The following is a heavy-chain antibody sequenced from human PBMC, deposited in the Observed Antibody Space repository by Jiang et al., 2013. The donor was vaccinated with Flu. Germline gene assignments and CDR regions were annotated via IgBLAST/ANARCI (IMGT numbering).Heavy chain of an antibody. CDR1: GGAFSSYA. J-gene: IGHJ4*02. D-gene: IGHD2-15*01. CDR3: AERGGGYGDYADS. V-gene: IGHV1-69*06. Sequence: VQLVESGAEVKKPGSSVKVSCKASGGAFSSYASNWVRQAPGQGLEWMGGILPIFGTTNYAQKFQGRVTITVDKSTSTAYMELSSLRSEDTAVYYCAERGGGYGDYADSWGQGTLVTVS. CDR2: ILPIFGTT.